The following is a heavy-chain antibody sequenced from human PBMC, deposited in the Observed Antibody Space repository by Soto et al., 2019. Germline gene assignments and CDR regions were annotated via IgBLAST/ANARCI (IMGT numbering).Heavy chain of an antibody. CDR1: GFTFSSGA. CDR3: AKEDSSGWYDDY. CDR2: ISGNGGST. D-gene: IGHD6-19*01. J-gene: IGHJ4*02. Sequence: EVQLLESGGGLVQPGGSLRLSCAASGFTFSSGAMNWVRQAPGKGLEWVSTISGNGGSTYYADSVKGRFTIARDNSKNTLYLQMNSLRAEVTAVYYCAKEDSSGWYDDYWGQGTLVTVSS. V-gene: IGHV3-23*01.